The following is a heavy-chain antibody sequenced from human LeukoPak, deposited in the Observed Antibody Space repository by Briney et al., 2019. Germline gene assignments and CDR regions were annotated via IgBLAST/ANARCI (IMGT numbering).Heavy chain of an antibody. CDR3: VRGITMVRGVPHPGY. J-gene: IGHJ4*02. Sequence: ASVKVSCKASGYTFTGYYMHWVRQAPGQGLEWMGWINPNSGGTNYAQKFQGRVTMTRDTSISTAYMELSRLRSDDTAVYYCVRGITMVRGVPHPGYWGQGTLVTVSS. V-gene: IGHV1-2*02. CDR2: INPNSGGT. D-gene: IGHD3-10*01. CDR1: GYTFTGYY.